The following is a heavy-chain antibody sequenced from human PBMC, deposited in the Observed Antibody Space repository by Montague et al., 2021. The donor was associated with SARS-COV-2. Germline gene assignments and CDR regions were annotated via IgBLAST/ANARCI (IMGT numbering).Heavy chain of an antibody. CDR1: GGSISSSSYY. CDR3: ARQVGGGLWYFDL. D-gene: IGHD1-26*01. V-gene: IGHV4-39*01. Sequence: SETLSLTCTVSGGSISSSSYYWGWIRQPPGKGPEWIGSIYYSGTTFYNPSLTSRVTLSVDTSNNQLSLRLSSVTAADTAVYYYARQVGGGLWYFDLWGRGTLVTVSS. CDR2: IYYSGTT. J-gene: IGHJ2*01.